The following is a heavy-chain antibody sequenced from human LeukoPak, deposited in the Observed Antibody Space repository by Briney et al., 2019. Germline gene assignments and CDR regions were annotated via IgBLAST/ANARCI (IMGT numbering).Heavy chain of an antibody. D-gene: IGHD2-15*01. Sequence: PSETLSLTCTVSGVSISSSSYCWGWIRQPPGMGLEWVGTICDSGNTYHNVSLKSRVTMSVDTPKNQFSLNLRSVTAADTAIYYCARLVVVPRRFYFDLWGRGILVTVSS. V-gene: IGHV4-39*01. CDR1: GVSISSSSYC. CDR2: ICDSGNT. J-gene: IGHJ2*01. CDR3: ARLVVVPRRFYFDL.